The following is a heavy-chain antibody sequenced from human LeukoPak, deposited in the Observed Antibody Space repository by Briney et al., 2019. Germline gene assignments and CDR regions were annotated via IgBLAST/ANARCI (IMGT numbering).Heavy chain of an antibody. Sequence: GGSLRLSCAASGFTFSSYAMSWVRQAPGKGLEWVSAISGSGGSTYYADSVKGRFTISRDNSKNTLYLQMNSLRAEDTAVYYCARDRAPGYCSSTSCYTLFAGFDPWGQGTLVTVSS. D-gene: IGHD2-2*02. CDR3: ARDRAPGYCSSTSCYTLFAGFDP. CDR2: ISGSGGST. CDR1: GFTFSSYA. J-gene: IGHJ5*02. V-gene: IGHV3-23*01.